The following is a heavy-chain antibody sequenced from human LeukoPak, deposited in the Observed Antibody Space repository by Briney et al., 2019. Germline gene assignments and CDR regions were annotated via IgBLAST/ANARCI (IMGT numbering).Heavy chain of an antibody. CDR3: ARDQRFSLDY. D-gene: IGHD3-3*01. CDR2: IYYSGST. J-gene: IGHJ4*02. V-gene: IGHV4-59*01. CDR1: GGSISSYY. Sequence: SETLSLTCTVSGGSISSYYWSWIRQPPGKGLEWIGYIYYSGSTNYNPSLESRVTISVDTSKNQFSLKLSSVTAADTAVYYCARDQRFSLDYWGQGTLVTVSS.